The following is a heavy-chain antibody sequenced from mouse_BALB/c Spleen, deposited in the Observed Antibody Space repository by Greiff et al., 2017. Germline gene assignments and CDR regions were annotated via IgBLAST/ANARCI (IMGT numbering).Heavy chain of an antibody. J-gene: IGHJ4*01. Sequence: EVQLVESGGGLVQPGGSRKLSCAASGFTFSSFGMHWVRQAPEKGLEWVAYISSGSSTIYYADTVKGRFTISRDNPKNTLFLQITSLRSEDTAMYYCARSAYYGNYYYAMDYWGQGTSVTVSS. D-gene: IGHD2-10*01. V-gene: IGHV5-17*02. CDR1: GFTFSSFG. CDR3: ARSAYYGNYYYAMDY. CDR2: ISSGSSTI.